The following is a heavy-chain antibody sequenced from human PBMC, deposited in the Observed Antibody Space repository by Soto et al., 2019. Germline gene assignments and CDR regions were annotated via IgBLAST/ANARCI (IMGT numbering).Heavy chain of an antibody. J-gene: IGHJ6*02. D-gene: IGHD3-10*01. Sequence: ASVKVSCKASGYTFTSYYMHWVRQAPGQGLGWMGIINPSGGSTSYAQKFQGRVTMTRDTSTSTVYMELSSLRSEDTAVYYCARDSNSRLLWFGELYYYGMDVWGQGTTVTVSS. CDR3: ARDSNSRLLWFGELYYYGMDV. CDR1: GYTFTSYY. CDR2: INPSGGST. V-gene: IGHV1-46*01.